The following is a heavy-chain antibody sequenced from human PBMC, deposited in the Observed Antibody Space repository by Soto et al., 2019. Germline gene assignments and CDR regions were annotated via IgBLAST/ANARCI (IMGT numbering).Heavy chain of an antibody. CDR3: AGVSELGYSSSDY. V-gene: IGHV1-69*01. Sequence: QVQLVQSGAEVKKPGSSVKISCKASGGTFSSYAISWVRQAPGQGLEWMGGFIPIFGTANYAQKFQDRVTITADESTSTAYMQLSSMRSEDTAAYYCAGVSELGYSSSDYWGQGTLVTVSS. J-gene: IGHJ4*02. CDR2: FIPIFGTA. D-gene: IGHD6-19*01. CDR1: GGTFSSYA.